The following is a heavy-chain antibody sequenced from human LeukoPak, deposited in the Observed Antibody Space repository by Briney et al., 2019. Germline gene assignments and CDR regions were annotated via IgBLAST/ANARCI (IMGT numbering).Heavy chain of an antibody. Sequence: PSETLSLTCTVSGGSISSGGYYWSWIRQHPGKGLEWIGYIYYSGSTYYNPSLKSRVTISVDTSKNQFSLKLSSVTAADTAVYYCARDLGWFGELSHWYFDLWGRGTLVTVSS. CDR3: ARDLGWFGELSHWYFDL. J-gene: IGHJ2*01. CDR1: GGSISSGGYY. V-gene: IGHV4-31*03. CDR2: IYYSGST. D-gene: IGHD3-10*01.